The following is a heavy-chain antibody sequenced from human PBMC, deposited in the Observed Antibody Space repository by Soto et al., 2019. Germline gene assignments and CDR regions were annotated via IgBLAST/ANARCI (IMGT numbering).Heavy chain of an antibody. J-gene: IGHJ4*02. Sequence: EVQLVESGGGLVKPGGSLRLSCAAPGFTFSNAWMNWVRQAPGKGLEWVGRIKSKTDGGTTDYAAPVKGRFTISRDDSKNTLYLQMNSLKTEDTAVYYCTTDRYYYDSSGYYGDFDYWGQGTLVTVSS. D-gene: IGHD3-22*01. CDR3: TTDRYYYDSSGYYGDFDY. CDR1: GFTFSNAW. V-gene: IGHV3-15*07. CDR2: IKSKTDGGTT.